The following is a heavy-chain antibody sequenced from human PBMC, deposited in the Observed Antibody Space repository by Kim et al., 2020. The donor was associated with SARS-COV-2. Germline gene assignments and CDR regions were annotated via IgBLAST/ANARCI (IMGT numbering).Heavy chain of an antibody. CDR3: ARDMSSSWYTGNFYYYYGMDV. Sequence: GGSLRLSCAASGFTFSSYGMHWVRQAPGKGLEWVAVIWYDGSNKYYADSVKGRFTISRDNSKNTLYLQMNSLRAEDTAVYYCARDMSSSWYTGNFYYYYGMDVWGQGTTVTVSS. CDR2: IWYDGSNK. CDR1: GFTFSSYG. D-gene: IGHD6-13*01. V-gene: IGHV3-33*01. J-gene: IGHJ6*02.